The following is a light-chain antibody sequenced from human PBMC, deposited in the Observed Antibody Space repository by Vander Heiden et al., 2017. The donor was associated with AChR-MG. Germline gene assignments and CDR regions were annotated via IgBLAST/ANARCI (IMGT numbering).Light chain of an antibody. CDR1: QSISNW. CDR2: KTS. J-gene: IGKJ3*01. V-gene: IGKV1-5*03. CDR3: QHNSSFSST. Sequence: DVQLTQSPPTLSASVGDRVTITCRASQSISNWLAWYQQKPGKAPKLLMYKTSNLESGVPSRFSGGGSGTEFTLAISSLQPDDFATYYCQHNSSFSSTFGHGTKVDI.